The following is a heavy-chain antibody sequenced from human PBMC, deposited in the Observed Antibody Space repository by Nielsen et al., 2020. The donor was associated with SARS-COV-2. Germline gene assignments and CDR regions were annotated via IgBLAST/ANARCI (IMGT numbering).Heavy chain of an antibody. CDR1: GFTFDDYG. CDR3: ARVPLRFPFDS. V-gene: IGHV4-34*01. J-gene: IGHJ4*02. Sequence: ESLKISCAASGFTFDDYGMSWIRQPPGKGLEWIGEINHSGSTNYNPSLKSRVTISVDTSKNQFSLKLSSVTAADTAVYYCARVPLRFPFDSWGQGTLVTVSS. CDR2: INHSGST.